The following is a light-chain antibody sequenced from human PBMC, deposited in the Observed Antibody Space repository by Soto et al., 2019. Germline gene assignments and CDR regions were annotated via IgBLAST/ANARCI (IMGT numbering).Light chain of an antibody. Sequence: QSALTQPASVSGSPGQSITISCTGTSSNVVAYNYVSWYQQHPDKAPKLMIYEVSNRPLGVSNRCSGSKSVNTASLTISVLQAEDEDDYYCSSYTSSSALVFGGGTKLTVL. CDR2: EVS. CDR3: SSYTSSSALV. V-gene: IGLV2-14*03. J-gene: IGLJ2*01. CDR1: SSNVVAYNY.